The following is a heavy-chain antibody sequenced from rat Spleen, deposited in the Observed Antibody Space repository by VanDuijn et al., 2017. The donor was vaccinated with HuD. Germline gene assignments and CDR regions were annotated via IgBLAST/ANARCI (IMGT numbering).Heavy chain of an antibody. J-gene: IGHJ2*01. D-gene: IGHD1-11*01. CDR2: ISSDGSSI. CDR3: ARHGYGGYSGSFAY. CDR1: GFTFSDYN. V-gene: IGHV5-7*01. Sequence: EVQLVESGGGLVQPGRSVKLSCAASGFTFSDYNMAWVRQAPKKGLEWVATISSDGSSIYYRDSVKGRFTISRDNAESTLYLQMDSLRSEDTATYYCARHGYGGYSGSFAYWGQGVMVTVSS.